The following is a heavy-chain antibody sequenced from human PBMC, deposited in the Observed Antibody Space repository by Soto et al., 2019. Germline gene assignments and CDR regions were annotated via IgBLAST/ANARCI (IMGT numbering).Heavy chain of an antibody. CDR1: GYTFTSYD. CDR2: MNPNSGNT. J-gene: IGHJ6*03. Sequence: ASVNVSCKASGYTFTSYDINWVRQATGQGLEWMGWMNPNSGNTGYAQKFQGRVTMTRNTSISTAYMELSSVTVADTAFYYCAGGGSIVVATRRLMDVWGKGTTVTVSS. D-gene: IGHD3-22*01. V-gene: IGHV1-8*01. CDR3: AGGGSIVVATRRLMDV.